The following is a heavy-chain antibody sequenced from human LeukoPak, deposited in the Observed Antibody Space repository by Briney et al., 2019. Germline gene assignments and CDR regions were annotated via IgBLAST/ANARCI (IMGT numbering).Heavy chain of an antibody. J-gene: IGHJ4*02. Sequence: PSQTLSLTCTVSGGSLSSGGYYWSWLRQHPGKGLEWVGYIYYSGSTYYNPSLKSRVTISVDTSKNQFSLKLSSVTAADTAVYYCARGLHHVLRFLEWLSPYFDYWGQGTLVTVSS. CDR3: ARGLHHVLRFLEWLSPYFDY. CDR2: IYYSGST. D-gene: IGHD3-3*01. CDR1: GGSLSSGGYY. V-gene: IGHV4-31*03.